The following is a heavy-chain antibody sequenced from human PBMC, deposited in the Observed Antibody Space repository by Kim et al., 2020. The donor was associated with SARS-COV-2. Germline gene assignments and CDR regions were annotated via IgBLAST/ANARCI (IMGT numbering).Heavy chain of an antibody. Sequence: SETLSLTCTVSGGSISSGGYYWSWIRQHPGKGLEWIGYIYYSGSTYYNPSLKSRVTISVDTSKNQFSLKPSSVTAADTAVYYCARVDYGSGSTIYYFDYWGQGTLVTVSS. CDR2: IYYSGST. CDR1: GGSISSGGYY. D-gene: IGHD3-10*01. V-gene: IGHV4-31*03. CDR3: ARVDYGSGSTIYYFDY. J-gene: IGHJ4*02.